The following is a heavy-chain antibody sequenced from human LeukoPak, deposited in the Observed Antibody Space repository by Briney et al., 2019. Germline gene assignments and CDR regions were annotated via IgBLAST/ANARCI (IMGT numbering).Heavy chain of an antibody. CDR1: LYTLTDFF. D-gene: IGHD4-17*01. V-gene: IGHV1-2*02. CDR2: ISPEGGDT. J-gene: IGHJ4*02. Sequence: GSVKDSCKYSLYTLTDFFMHWGRPAPGQGLEWMGWISPEGGDTHYAQRFQGRVTMTRDTSISTAYMELSSLSSDDSAVYYCARNYGHNSKYFVLCGQGSQLTVSS. CDR3: ARNYGHNSKYFVL.